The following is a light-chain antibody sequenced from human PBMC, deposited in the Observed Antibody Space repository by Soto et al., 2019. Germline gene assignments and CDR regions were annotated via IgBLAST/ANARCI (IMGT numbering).Light chain of an antibody. J-gene: IGLJ3*02. CDR1: SGHSSYI. Sequence: QAVVTQSSSASASLGSSVKLTCTLSSGHSSYIIAWHQQQPGKAPRYLMKLEGSGSYNKGSGVPDRFSGSSSGADRYLTISTLQFEDEADYYCETWDSNIHWVFGGGTKLTFL. CDR3: ETWDSNIHWV. CDR2: LEGSGSY. V-gene: IGLV4-60*02.